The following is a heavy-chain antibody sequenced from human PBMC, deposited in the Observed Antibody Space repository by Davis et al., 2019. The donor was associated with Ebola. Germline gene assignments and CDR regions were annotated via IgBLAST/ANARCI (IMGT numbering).Heavy chain of an antibody. D-gene: IGHD6-19*01. CDR3: AKEKVSGSSYYLDY. CDR2: ISGRGLTT. J-gene: IGHJ4*02. Sequence: GESLKISCAASGFTFSNYGMAWVRQAPGKGLEWVSGISGRGLTTEYADNVQGRFTISRDNSKNTLFLQMNSLRDEDTAVYYYAKEKVSGSSYYLDYWGQGTLVTVSS. CDR1: GFTFSNYG. V-gene: IGHV3-23*01.